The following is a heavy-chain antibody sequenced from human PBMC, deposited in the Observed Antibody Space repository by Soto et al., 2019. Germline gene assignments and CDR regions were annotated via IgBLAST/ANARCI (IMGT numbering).Heavy chain of an antibody. J-gene: IGHJ4*02. D-gene: IGHD2-8*01. V-gene: IGHV3-72*01. CDR1: GFTFSDHH. Sequence: SGASGFTFSDHHMDWVRQAPGKGLEWVGRARNKVNSYTTAYAASVKGRFTISRDDSKKSLYLQMSSLKTEDTAVYFCARLMGTRFDLWGQGTLVTVSS. CDR2: ARNKVNSYTT. CDR3: ARLMGTRFDL.